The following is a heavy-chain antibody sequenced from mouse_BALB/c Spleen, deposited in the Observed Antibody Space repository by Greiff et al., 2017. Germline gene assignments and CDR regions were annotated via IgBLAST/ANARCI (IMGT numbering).Heavy chain of an antibody. D-gene: IGHD2-13*01. CDR3: ARMTFPYYFDY. V-gene: IGHV1-67*01. CDR1: GYTFTDYA. J-gene: IGHJ2*01. Sequence: QVQLQQSGPELVRPGVSVKISCKGSGYTFTDYAMHWVKQSHAKSLEWIGVISTYYGNTNYNQKFKGKATMTVDKSSSTAYMELARLTSEDSAIYYCARMTFPYYFDYWGQGTTLTVSS. CDR2: ISTYYGNT.